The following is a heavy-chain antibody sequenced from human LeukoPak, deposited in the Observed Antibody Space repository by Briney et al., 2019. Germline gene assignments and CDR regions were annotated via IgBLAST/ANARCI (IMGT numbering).Heavy chain of an antibody. CDR1: GGSISCYY. J-gene: IGHJ4*02. CDR2: IYYSGST. Sequence: SETLSLTCTVSGGSISCYYWSWLRQPPGKGLEWIGYIYYSGSTNYNPSLKSRVTISVDTSKNQFSLKLSSVTAADTAVYYCARGSSTIQLWRFDYWGQGTLVTVSS. CDR3: ARGSSTIQLWRFDY. D-gene: IGHD5-18*01. V-gene: IGHV4-59*01.